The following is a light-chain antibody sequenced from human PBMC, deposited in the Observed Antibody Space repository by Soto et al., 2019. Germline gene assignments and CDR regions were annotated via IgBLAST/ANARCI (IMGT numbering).Light chain of an antibody. J-gene: IGKJ1*01. CDR1: QSVSSN. V-gene: IGKV3-15*01. Sequence: EIVMPQSPATLSVSPGERATLSCRASQSVSSNLAWYQQKPGQAPRLLIYGASTRATAIPARFSGSGSGTEFTLTISSLPSEDFAVYYCQQYNNWPPWTFGQGTKVEIK. CDR2: GAS. CDR3: QQYNNWPPWT.